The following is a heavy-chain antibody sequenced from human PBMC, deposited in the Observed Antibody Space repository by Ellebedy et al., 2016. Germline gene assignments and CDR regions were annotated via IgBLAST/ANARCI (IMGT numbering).Heavy chain of an antibody. Sequence: GGSLRLSCAASGFTFSNAWMDWVRQAPGKGLEWVGRIKSKTDGGAADYAAPVKGRFTISRDDSKNTLYLQMNSLKTEDTAVYFCTTVYRHNYDSVWGQGTLVTVSS. CDR1: GFTFSNAW. J-gene: IGHJ4*02. CDR3: TTVYRHNYDSV. CDR2: IKSKTDGGAA. V-gene: IGHV3-15*01. D-gene: IGHD3-16*01.